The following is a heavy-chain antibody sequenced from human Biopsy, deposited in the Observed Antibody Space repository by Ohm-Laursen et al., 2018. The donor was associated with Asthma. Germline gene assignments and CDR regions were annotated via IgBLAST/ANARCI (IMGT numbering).Heavy chain of an antibody. CDR2: IYYSGST. J-gene: IGHJ4*02. V-gene: IGHV4-31*03. D-gene: IGHD5-18*01. CDR3: ARERVTAMVTYFDY. Sequence: TLSLTCTVSGGSISSSSNYWGWIRQHPGKGLEWIGYIYYSGSTYYNPSLKSRVTISVDTSKNQFSLKLSSVTAADTAVYYCARERVTAMVTYFDYWGQGTLVTVSS. CDR1: GGSISSSSNY.